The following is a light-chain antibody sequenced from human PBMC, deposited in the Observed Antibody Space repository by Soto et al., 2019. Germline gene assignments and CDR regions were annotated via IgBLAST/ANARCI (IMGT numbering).Light chain of an antibody. CDR1: QSVGTY. Sequence: EIVLTQSPATLSLSPGERATLSCRASQSVGTYLAWYQQKPGQAPRLLIYDASNRATGIPARFSGSGSGTAFTRAISSLEPEYLAVYYCQQHSTWLTFGGGTKVEIK. J-gene: IGKJ4*01. CDR3: QQHSTWLT. V-gene: IGKV3-11*01. CDR2: DAS.